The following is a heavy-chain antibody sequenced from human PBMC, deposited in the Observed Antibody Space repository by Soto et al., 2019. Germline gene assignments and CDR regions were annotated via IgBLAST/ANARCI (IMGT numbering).Heavy chain of an antibody. D-gene: IGHD1-1*01. CDR1: GYTFSGYY. CDR3: ARDTDPTTTGRSHDGYGMDV. CDR2: INPNIGGT. Sequence: KGAGATVKVSCKDSGYTFSGYYIHWVRQAPGLGIEWMGWINPNIGGTNYAQKFQGWVTMTRDTSISTAYMELSRLRSDDTAVYYCARDTDPTTTGRSHDGYGMDVWGQGTTVTVSS. V-gene: IGHV1-2*04. J-gene: IGHJ6*02.